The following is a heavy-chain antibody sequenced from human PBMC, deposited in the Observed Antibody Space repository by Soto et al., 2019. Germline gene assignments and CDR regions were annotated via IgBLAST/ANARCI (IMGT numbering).Heavy chain of an antibody. CDR1: GFTFSGSS. D-gene: IGHD2-15*01. CDR3: TRPSNVGNYYYMDV. V-gene: IGHV3-73*01. CDR2: IRSKANSYAT. J-gene: IGHJ6*03. Sequence: EVQLVESGGGLVQPGGSLKLSCAASGFTFSGSSMHWVRQAPGKGLEWVGRIRSKANSYATAYAASVKGRFTISRDDSKNTAYLQMNSLKTEDTAVYYCTRPSNVGNYYYMDVWGQGTTVTVSS.